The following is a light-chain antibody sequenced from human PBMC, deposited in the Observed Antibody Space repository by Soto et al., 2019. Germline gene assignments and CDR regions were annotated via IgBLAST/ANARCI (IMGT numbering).Light chain of an antibody. V-gene: IGKV1-6*01. CDR2: AAS. CDR1: QGIGND. Sequence: AIQMTQSPSSLSASVGDRVTITCRASQGIGNDLGWYQQKPGKAPKLLIYAASTLQSGVPSRFSGSGSGTEFTLTISSLQPEDFATYYCLQDYNYPLAFGQGTKVEIK. CDR3: LQDYNYPLA. J-gene: IGKJ1*01.